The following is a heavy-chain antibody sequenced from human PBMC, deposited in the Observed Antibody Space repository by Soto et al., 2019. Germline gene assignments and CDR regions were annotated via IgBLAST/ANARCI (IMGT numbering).Heavy chain of an antibody. J-gene: IGHJ4*02. CDR3: ARGDSSGYYPRYFDY. V-gene: IGHV1-3*01. CDR2: INAGNGNT. D-gene: IGHD3-22*01. CDR1: GYTFTSYA. Sequence: GASVKVSCKASGYTFTSYAMHWVRQAPGQRLEWMGWINAGNGNTKYSQKFQGRVTITRDTSASTAYMELSSLRSEDTAVYYCARGDSSGYYPRYFDYWGQGTLVTVSS.